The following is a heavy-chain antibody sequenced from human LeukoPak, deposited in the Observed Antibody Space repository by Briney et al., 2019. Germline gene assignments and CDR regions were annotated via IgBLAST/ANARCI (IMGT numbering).Heavy chain of an antibody. D-gene: IGHD2-15*01. Sequence: PSETLSLTCTVSGGSISSGGYYWSWIRQHPGKGLEWIGYIYYSGSTYYNPSLKSRVTISVDTSKNQFSLKLSSVTAADTAVYYCAGRYCSGGSCYSPFNWFDPWGQGTLVTVSS. V-gene: IGHV4-31*03. J-gene: IGHJ5*02. CDR3: AGRYCSGGSCYSPFNWFDP. CDR1: GGSISSGGYY. CDR2: IYYSGST.